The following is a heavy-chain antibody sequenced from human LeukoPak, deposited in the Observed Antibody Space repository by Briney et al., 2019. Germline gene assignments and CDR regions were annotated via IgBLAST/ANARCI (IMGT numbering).Heavy chain of an antibody. CDR2: IYYSGST. V-gene: IGHV4-59*12. CDR3: ARDRSGSYYYYYYMDV. CDR1: GGSISSYY. J-gene: IGHJ6*03. Sequence: SETLSLTCTVSGGSISSYYWSWIRQPPGKGLEWIGYIYYSGSTNYNPSLKSRVTISVDTSKNQFSLKLSSVTAADTAVYYCARDRSGSYYYYYYMDVWGKGTTVTVSS. D-gene: IGHD1-26*01.